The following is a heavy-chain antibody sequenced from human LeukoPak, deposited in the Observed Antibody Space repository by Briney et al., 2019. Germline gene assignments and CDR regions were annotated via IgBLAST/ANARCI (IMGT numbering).Heavy chain of an antibody. D-gene: IGHD1-26*01. CDR1: GFTFSSYS. CDR3: AGGGGGSYYHLLDY. V-gene: IGHV3-21*01. CDR2: ISSSSSYI. J-gene: IGHJ4*02. Sequence: GGSLRLSCAASGFTFSSYSMNWVRQAPGKGLEWVSSISSSSSYIYYADSVKGRFTISRDNAKNSLYLQMNSLRAEDTAVYYCAGGGGGSYYHLLDYWGQGTLVTVSS.